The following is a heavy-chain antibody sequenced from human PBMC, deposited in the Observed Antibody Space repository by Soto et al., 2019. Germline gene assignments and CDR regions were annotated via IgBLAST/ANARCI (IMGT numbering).Heavy chain of an antibody. J-gene: IGHJ4*02. CDR1: GFTFSSYG. D-gene: IGHD5-18*01. CDR2: VSYDEITK. V-gene: IGHV3-30*18. Sequence: QAGGSLRLSCAASGFTFSSYGMNWVRQAPGKGLEWVAVVSYDEITKYYADSVKGRFTISRDNSKNTVYLQMNSLRPEDTAVYYCAKPLGLLRRAMAQGSDYWGQGTLVTVSS. CDR3: AKPLGLLRRAMAQGSDY.